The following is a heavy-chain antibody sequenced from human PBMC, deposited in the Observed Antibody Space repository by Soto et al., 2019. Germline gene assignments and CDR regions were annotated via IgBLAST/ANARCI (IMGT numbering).Heavy chain of an antibody. D-gene: IGHD5-18*01. Sequence: ASVKVSCKASGDTRSHYGVSCVPQVPGKGLEWMGRTPAILGTRHYAQKFQGRMTITSDESTTTSYMELNSLTSDDTAVYYCAAGDSSDTGDHWGQGTLVTVSS. CDR3: AAGDSSDTGDH. CDR1: GDTRSHYG. J-gene: IGHJ4*02. V-gene: IGHV1-69*11. CDR2: TPAILGTR.